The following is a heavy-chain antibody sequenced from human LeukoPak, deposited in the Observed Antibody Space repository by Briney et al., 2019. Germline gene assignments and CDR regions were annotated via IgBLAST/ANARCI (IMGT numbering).Heavy chain of an antibody. Sequence: GESLKISCKGSGYSFTSYWIGWVRQMPGKGLEWVGIIYPGDSDTRYSPSFQGQVTISADKSISTAYLQWTSLKASDTAMYYCARLAYCGGDCYSASPDYWGQGTLVTVSS. CDR2: IYPGDSDT. CDR3: ARLAYCGGDCYSASPDY. D-gene: IGHD2-21*02. V-gene: IGHV5-51*01. J-gene: IGHJ4*02. CDR1: GYSFTSYW.